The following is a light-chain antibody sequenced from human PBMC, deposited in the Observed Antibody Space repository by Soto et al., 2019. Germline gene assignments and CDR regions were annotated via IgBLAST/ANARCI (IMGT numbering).Light chain of an antibody. CDR3: QQYKNWPRT. V-gene: IGKV3-15*01. Sequence: EIVMTQSPATLSVSPGERATLSCRASQSVSSNLAWYQQKPGQAPRLLIYGASTRATGIPARVSGSGSGTEFTLTISSLKSEDFAVYYCQQYKNWPRTFGQGTRL. CDR1: QSVSSN. CDR2: GAS. J-gene: IGKJ5*01.